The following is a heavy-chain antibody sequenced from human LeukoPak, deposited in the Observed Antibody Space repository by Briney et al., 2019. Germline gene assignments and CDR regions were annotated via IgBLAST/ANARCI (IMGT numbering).Heavy chain of an antibody. J-gene: IGHJ4*02. Sequence: PGGSLRLSCAASGFTFSSYWMSWVRQVPGKGLEWVANINQDGSEKYYVDSVKGRFTISRDNAKNSLYLQMNSLRAEDTAVYYCARDSGSSVTTLDSWGQGTLVTVSS. V-gene: IGHV3-7*05. CDR2: INQDGSEK. D-gene: IGHD4-17*01. CDR3: ARDSGSSVTTLDS. CDR1: GFTFSSYW.